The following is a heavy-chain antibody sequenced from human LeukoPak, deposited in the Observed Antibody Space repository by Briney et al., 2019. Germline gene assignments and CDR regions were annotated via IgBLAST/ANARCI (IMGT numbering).Heavy chain of an antibody. J-gene: IGHJ4*02. CDR1: GGSISSYY. D-gene: IGHD3-22*01. CDR3: ARAGYYYDSSAYAIDY. Sequence: SETLSLTCIVSGGSISSYYWSWIRQPAGRGLEWIGRIYISGRTNYNPSLKSRVTMSVDTSENQFSLKLRSVTAADTAVYYCARAGYYYDSSAYAIDYWGQGTLVTVSS. V-gene: IGHV4-4*07. CDR2: IYISGRT.